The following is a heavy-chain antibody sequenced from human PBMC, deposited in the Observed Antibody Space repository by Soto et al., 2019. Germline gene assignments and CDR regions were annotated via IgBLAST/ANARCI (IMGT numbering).Heavy chain of an antibody. CDR2: MRANSGDT. D-gene: IGHD5-18*01. V-gene: IGHV1-8*01. CDR3: ARYIYGQGFKA. Sequence: QVQLVQSGAEVKKPGASVKVSCKASGDTFTNFDLNWVRQATGQGLEWMGWMRANSGDTGHAQKFQGRVSMTRSTSISTAYMELSSLRAEDPAVYYCARYIYGQGFKAWGQGTLVIVSS. CDR1: GDTFTNFD. J-gene: IGHJ5*02.